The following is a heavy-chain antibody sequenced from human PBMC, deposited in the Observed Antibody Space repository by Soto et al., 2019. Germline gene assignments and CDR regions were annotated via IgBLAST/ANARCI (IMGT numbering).Heavy chain of an antibody. CDR1: GFTFSSYG. V-gene: IGHV3-30*18. J-gene: IGHJ4*02. CDR3: AKDLVGYSYGPTIFDC. Sequence: GSLRLSCAASGFTFSSYGMHWVRQAPGKGLEWVAVISYDGSNKYYADSVKGRFTISRDNSKNTLYLQMNSLRAEDTAVYYCAKDLVGYSYGPTIFDCWGQGTLVTVSS. D-gene: IGHD5-18*01. CDR2: ISYDGSNK.